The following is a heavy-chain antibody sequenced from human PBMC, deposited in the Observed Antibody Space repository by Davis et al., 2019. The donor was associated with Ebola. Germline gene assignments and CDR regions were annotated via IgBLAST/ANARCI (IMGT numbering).Heavy chain of an antibody. J-gene: IGHJ4*02. CDR1: GGPISGHY. Sequence: PGGSLRLSCRVSGGPISGHYWNWIRQTPGKGLEWIGYVYYTGTTSYNPSLKSRVTISLDSSRNQFSLILTSVSAADTAIYYCARAGGQGGGTLRFWGQGTLVTVSS. D-gene: IGHD2-15*01. CDR2: VYYTGTT. CDR3: ARAGGQGGGTLRF. V-gene: IGHV4-59*11.